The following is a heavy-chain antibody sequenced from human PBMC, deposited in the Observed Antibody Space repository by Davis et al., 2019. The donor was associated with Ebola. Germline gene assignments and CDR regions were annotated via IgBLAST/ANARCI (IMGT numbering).Heavy chain of an antibody. CDR3: VRAFGSGSYYV. V-gene: IGHV4-38-2*01. Sequence: PSETLSLTCAVSGYSISSGYYWGWIRQPPGKGLEWIGYIHHRGSTSFNPSLKSRVTMSVDASKNQFSLRLTSVTAADTAVYYCVRAFGSGSYYVWGQGTLVTVSS. CDR2: IHHRGST. D-gene: IGHD3-10*01. CDR1: GYSISSGYY. J-gene: IGHJ4*02.